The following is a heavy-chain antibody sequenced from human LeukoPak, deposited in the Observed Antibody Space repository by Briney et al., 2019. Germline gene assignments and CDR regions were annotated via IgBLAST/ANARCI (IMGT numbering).Heavy chain of an antibody. CDR1: GFTFRNYA. D-gene: IGHD3-22*01. J-gene: IGHJ6*02. CDR3: ARDRDYYDSSGYNRVYYYGMDV. CDR2: IRHDGSNI. V-gene: IGHV3-30*02. Sequence: GGSLRLSCAASGFTFRNYAMHWVRQAPGKGLEWMAFIRHDGSNINYADSVKGRFTISRDNSKNTLYLQMNSLRAEDTAVYYCARDRDYYDSSGYNRVYYYGMDVWGQGTTVTVSS.